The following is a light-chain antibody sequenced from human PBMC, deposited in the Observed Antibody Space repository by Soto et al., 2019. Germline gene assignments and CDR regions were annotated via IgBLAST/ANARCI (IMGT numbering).Light chain of an antibody. J-gene: IGLJ2*01. V-gene: IGLV1-40*01. Sequence: QAVVTQPPSVSGAPGQRVTISCTGSSSNIGAGYDVHWYQQRPGTAPKLLIFGNNNRPSGVPDRFSGSKSGTSASLAITGLQAEDEGDYYCQSYDSSLTVGVFGGGTKVTVL. CDR1: SSNIGAGYD. CDR3: QSYDSSLTVGV. CDR2: GNN.